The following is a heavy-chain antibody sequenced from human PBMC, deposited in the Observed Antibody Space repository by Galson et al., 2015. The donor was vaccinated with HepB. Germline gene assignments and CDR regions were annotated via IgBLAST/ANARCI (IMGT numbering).Heavy chain of an antibody. J-gene: IGHJ4*02. V-gene: IGHV3-7*03. CDR3: TRGWDVKVTSKFDY. CDR1: GFNFNTYW. CDR2: IIQDGTEK. D-gene: IGHD2-21*02. Sequence: SLRLSCAVSGFNFNTYWMSWVRQAPGKGLEWVANIIQDGTEKHYLESVKGRFTISRDNTKSLLYLQMNDLRADDTAVYFCTRGWDVKVTSKFDYWGQGTLVTVSS.